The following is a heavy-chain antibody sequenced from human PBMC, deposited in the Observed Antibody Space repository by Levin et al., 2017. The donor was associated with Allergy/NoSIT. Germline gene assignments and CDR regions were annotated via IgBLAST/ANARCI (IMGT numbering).Heavy chain of an antibody. V-gene: IGHV3-15*01. CDR3: STEIMQRKRRCRIGVCQTTYYYNGVDV. D-gene: IGHD1-1*01. CDR1: GFTFTDAW. CDR2: IKGKSDGATT. Sequence: GESLKISCAASGFTFTDAWMTWVRQSPGKGLEWVGQIKGKSDGATTDYAAPVRGRFTISRDDSRDMVFLQMSSLKTDDTGIYYCSTEIMQRKRRCRIGVCQTTYYYNGVDVWGPGTTVTVAS. J-gene: IGHJ6*02.